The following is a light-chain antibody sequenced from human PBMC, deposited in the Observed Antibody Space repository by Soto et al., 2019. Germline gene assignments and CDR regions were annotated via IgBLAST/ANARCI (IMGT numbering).Light chain of an antibody. V-gene: IGKV1-5*01. Sequence: DIQMTQAPSTLSASVGERVTITCRASQSISRRLAWYPQKPGKAPNLLIYDASNLESGVPSRFSGSGSGTEFTLTTSTLQPDDFANYDCQQYNSYRTFGQGTKVVIK. CDR3: QQYNSYRT. CDR1: QSISRR. J-gene: IGKJ1*01. CDR2: DAS.